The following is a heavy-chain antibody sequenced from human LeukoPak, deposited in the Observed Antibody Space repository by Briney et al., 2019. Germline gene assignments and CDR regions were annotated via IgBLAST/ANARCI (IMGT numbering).Heavy chain of an antibody. CDR1: GGSFSGYY. J-gene: IGHJ2*01. V-gene: IGHV4-34*01. Sequence: SETLSLTCAVYGGSFSGYYWSWIRQPPGKGLEWIGEINHSGSTNYNPSLKSRVTISVDTSKNQFSLKLSSVTAADTAVYYCASGWLSPEYWYFDLWGRGTLVTVSS. CDR2: INHSGST. CDR3: ASGWLSPEYWYFDL. D-gene: IGHD3-22*01.